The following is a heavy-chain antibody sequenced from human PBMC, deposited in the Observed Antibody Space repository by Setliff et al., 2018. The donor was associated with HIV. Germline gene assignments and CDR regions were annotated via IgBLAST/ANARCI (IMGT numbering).Heavy chain of an antibody. CDR1: GASFSDYY. CDR2: IFHSGST. CDR3: ARVPTSSWYVTTQRTKEYFHH. J-gene: IGHJ1*01. V-gene: IGHV4-34*12. Sequence: PSETLSLTCAVYGASFSDYYWSWIRQPPGKGLEWIGEIFHSGSTTYNPSLKSRVTISVDMSKNQFSLNLSSVTAADTAIYYCARVPTSSWYVTTQRTKEYFHHWGQGTLVTVSS. D-gene: IGHD6-13*01.